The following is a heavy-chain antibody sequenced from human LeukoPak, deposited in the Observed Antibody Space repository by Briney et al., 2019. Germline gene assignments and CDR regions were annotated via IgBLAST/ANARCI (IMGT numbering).Heavy chain of an antibody. CDR3: ARRPYYYESGSYHGMDV. Sequence: PGGSLRLSCAASGFTFSDYYMTWIRQAPGKGLEWISYISSSSSYTNYADSVKGRFTISRDNAKSSLYLQMNSLRAEDTAAYYCARRPYYYESGSYHGMDVWGQGTTVTVSS. V-gene: IGHV3-11*03. CDR1: GFTFSDYY. CDR2: ISSSSSYT. D-gene: IGHD3-10*01. J-gene: IGHJ6*02.